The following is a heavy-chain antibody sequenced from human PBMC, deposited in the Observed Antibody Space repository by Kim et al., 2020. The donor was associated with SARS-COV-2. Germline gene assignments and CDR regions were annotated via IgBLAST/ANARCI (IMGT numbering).Heavy chain of an antibody. V-gene: IGHV3-53*01. J-gene: IGHJ2*01. CDR1: GFTVGSNY. CDR3: ARDYYDSSGYYGLWYFDL. CDR2: FYTGGTT. Sequence: GGSLRLSCAASGFTVGSNYMSWVRQAPGKGLEWVSGFYTGGTTYYAASVKSRFTISRDNSKNTIYLQMNSLRVEDTAVYYCARDYYDSSGYYGLWYFDLWGRGTQVTVSS. D-gene: IGHD3-22*01.